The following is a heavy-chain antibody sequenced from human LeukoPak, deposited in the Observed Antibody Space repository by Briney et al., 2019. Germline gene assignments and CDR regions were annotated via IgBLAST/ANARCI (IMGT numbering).Heavy chain of an antibody. CDR3: ARDLGYYDSSGYYRFDY. Sequence: RGPLRLSCAASGFAFDIYWMTWVRQAPGKGLEWVANIKKDGSVRQYVDAVRGRFTVSRDNAKNSLYLQMNSLRAEDTAVYYCARDLGYYDSSGYYRFDYWGQGTLVTVSS. CDR1: GFAFDIYW. D-gene: IGHD3-22*01. J-gene: IGHJ4*02. V-gene: IGHV3-7*01. CDR2: IKKDGSVR.